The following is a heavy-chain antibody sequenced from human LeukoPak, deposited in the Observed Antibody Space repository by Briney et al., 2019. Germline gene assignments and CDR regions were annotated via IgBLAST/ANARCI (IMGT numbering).Heavy chain of an antibody. CDR2: ISAYNGNT. CDR3: ARVKGQGFLWSNNYYYMDV. V-gene: IGHV1-18*01. D-gene: IGHD3-10*01. CDR1: GYTFTSYG. J-gene: IGHJ6*03. Sequence: ASVKVSCKASGYTFTSYGISWVRQAPGQGLEGVGWISAYNGNTNYAQKLQGRVTMTTDTSTSTAYMELRSLRSDDTAVYYCARVKGQGFLWSNNYYYMDVWGKGTTVTVSS.